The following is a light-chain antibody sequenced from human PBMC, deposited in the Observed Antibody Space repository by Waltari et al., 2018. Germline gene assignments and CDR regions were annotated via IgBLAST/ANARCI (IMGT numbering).Light chain of an antibody. J-gene: IGKJ4*01. V-gene: IGKV1-9*01. CDR3: QQLNSYPST. CDR2: AAS. CDR1: QGISSY. Sequence: DIQLTQSPSFLSASVGDRVTITCRASQGISSYLAWYQQTPGKAPKLLIYAASTLQSGVPSRFSGSGSGTEFTLTISSLQPEDFATYYCQQLNSYPSTFGGGTKVEIK.